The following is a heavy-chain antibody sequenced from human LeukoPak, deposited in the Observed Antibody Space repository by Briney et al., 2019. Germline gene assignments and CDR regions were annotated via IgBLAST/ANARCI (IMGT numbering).Heavy chain of an antibody. Sequence: PSQTLSLTCTVSGGSISSGDYYWGWIRQPPGKGLEWIGYIYYSGSTYYNPSLKSRVTISVDTSKNQFSLKLSSVTAADTAVYYCARYSSSWSLFDYWGQGTLVTVSS. CDR1: GGSISSGDYY. CDR3: ARYSSSWSLFDY. V-gene: IGHV4-30-4*08. CDR2: IYYSGST. J-gene: IGHJ4*02. D-gene: IGHD6-13*01.